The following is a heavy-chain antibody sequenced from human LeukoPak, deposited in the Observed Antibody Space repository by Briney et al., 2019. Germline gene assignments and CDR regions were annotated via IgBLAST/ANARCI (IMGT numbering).Heavy chain of an antibody. CDR2: IYYSGST. CDR3: AGEVAYCGGDCYNWFDP. J-gene: IGHJ5*02. V-gene: IGHV4-59*02. CDR1: GGSVSSYY. D-gene: IGHD2-21*02. Sequence: SETLSLTCTVSGGSVSSYYWSWIRQPPGKGLEWIGYIYYSGSTYYNPSLKSRVTISVDTSKNQFSLKLSSVTAAGTAVYYCAGEVAYCGGDCYNWFDPWGQGTLVTVSS.